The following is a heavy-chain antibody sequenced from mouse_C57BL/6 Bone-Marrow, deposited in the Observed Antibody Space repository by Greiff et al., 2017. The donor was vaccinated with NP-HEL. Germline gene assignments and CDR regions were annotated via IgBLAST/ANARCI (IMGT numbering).Heavy chain of an antibody. Sequence: QVHVKQPGAELVKPGASVKLSCKASGYTFTSYWMHWVKQRPGQGLEWIGMIHPNSGSTNYNEKFKSKATLTVDKSSSTAYMQLSSLTSEDSAVYYCARYYSNYAWFAYWGQGTLVTVSA. CDR3: ARYYSNYAWFAY. J-gene: IGHJ3*01. CDR1: GYTFTSYW. CDR2: IHPNSGST. D-gene: IGHD2-5*01. V-gene: IGHV1-64*01.